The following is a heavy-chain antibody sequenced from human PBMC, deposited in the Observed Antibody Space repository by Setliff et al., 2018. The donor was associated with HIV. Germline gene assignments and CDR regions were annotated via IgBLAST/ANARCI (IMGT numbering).Heavy chain of an antibody. V-gene: IGHV1-46*01. J-gene: IGHJ4*02. CDR2: INPSGGST. D-gene: IGHD6-19*01. Sequence: ASVKVSCKASGDTFSSYVISWVRQAPGQGLEWMGIINPSGGSTSYAQKFQGRVTMTRDTSTSTVYMELSSLRSEDTAVYYCARDGGFIAVAGLDYWGQGTLVTVSS. CDR3: ARDGGFIAVAGLDY. CDR1: GDTFSSYV.